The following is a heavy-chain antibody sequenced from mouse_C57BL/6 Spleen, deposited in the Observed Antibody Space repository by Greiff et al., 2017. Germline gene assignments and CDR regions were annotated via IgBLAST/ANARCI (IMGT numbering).Heavy chain of an antibody. CDR2: INPGSGGT. J-gene: IGHJ3*01. Sequence: QVQLKQSGAELVRPGTSVKVSCKASGYAFTNYLIEWVKQRPGQGLEWIGVINPGSGGTNYNEKFKGKATLTADKSSSTAYMQLSSLTSEDSAVYFCASNPFHYYGSSPFAYWGQGTLVTVSA. CDR3: ASNPFHYYGSSPFAY. CDR1: GYAFTNYL. V-gene: IGHV1-54*01. D-gene: IGHD1-1*01.